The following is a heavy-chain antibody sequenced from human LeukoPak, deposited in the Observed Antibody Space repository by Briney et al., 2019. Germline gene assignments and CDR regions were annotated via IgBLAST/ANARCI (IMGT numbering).Heavy chain of an antibody. D-gene: IGHD2-2*01. V-gene: IGHV1-18*04. J-gene: IGHJ4*02. Sequence: ASVKVSCKASGYTFTSYGISWVRQAPGQGLEWMGWISAYNGNTNYAQKLQGRVTMTTDTSTSTAYTELRSLRSDDTAVYYCARYVCSSPFFRDLSPTDYWGQGTLVTVSS. CDR2: ISAYNGNT. CDR3: ARYVCSSPFFRDLSPTDY. CDR1: GYTFTSYG.